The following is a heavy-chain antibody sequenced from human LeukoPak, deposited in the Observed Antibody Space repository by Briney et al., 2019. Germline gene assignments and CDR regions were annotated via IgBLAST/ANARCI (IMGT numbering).Heavy chain of an antibody. CDR2: INPSGGST. V-gene: IGHV1-46*01. J-gene: IGHJ5*02. CDR1: GYTFTSYY. CDR3: ARDQAINWFDP. D-gene: IGHD5-18*01. Sequence: ASVKVSCKASGYTFTSYYMHWVRQAPGQGLEWMGIINPSGGSTSCAQKFQGRVTMTRDTSTSTVYMELSSLRSEDTAVYYCARDQAINWFDPWGQGTLVTVSS.